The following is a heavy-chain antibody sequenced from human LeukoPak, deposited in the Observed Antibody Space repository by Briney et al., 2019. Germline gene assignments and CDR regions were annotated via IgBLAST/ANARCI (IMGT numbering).Heavy chain of an antibody. Sequence: GASVKVSCKASGYTFTGYYMHWVRQAPGQGLEWMGWINPNSGGTNYAQKFQGRVTMTRDTSISTAYMELSRLRSDDTAVYYCARDSPYSYGPMYYFDYWGQGTLVTVSS. V-gene: IGHV1-2*02. CDR3: ARDSPYSYGPMYYFDY. J-gene: IGHJ4*02. CDR1: GYTFTGYY. D-gene: IGHD5-18*01. CDR2: INPNSGGT.